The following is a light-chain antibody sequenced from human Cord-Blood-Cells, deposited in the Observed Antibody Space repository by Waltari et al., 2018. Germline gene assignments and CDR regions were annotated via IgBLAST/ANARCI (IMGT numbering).Light chain of an antibody. CDR2: GPS. Sequence: EIVMTQSQATLSVSPGERATLSCRASPSVSSNLAWYQQKPGQAPRLLIYGPSTRATGIPARFSGSGSGTEFTLTISSLQSEDFAVYYCQQYNNWPWTFGQGTKVEIK. V-gene: IGKV3-15*01. J-gene: IGKJ1*01. CDR1: PSVSSN. CDR3: QQYNNWPWT.